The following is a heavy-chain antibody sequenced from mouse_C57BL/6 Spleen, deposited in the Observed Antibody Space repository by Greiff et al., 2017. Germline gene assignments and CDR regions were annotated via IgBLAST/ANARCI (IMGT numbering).Heavy chain of an antibody. D-gene: IGHD2-3*01. CDR1: GYTFTDYN. CDR3: AREGPYDGYYAWFAY. CDR2: INPNNGGT. J-gene: IGHJ3*01. V-gene: IGHV1-18*01. Sequence: EVQLQQSGPELVKPGASVKIPCKASGYTFTDYNMDWVKQSHGKSLEWIGDINPNNGGTIYNQKFKGKATLTVDKSSSTAYMELRSLTSEDTAVYYCAREGPYDGYYAWFAYWGQGTLVTVSA.